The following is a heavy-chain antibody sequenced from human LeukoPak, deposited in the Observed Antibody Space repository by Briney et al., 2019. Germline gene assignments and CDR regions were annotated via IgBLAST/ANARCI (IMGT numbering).Heavy chain of an antibody. CDR3: ATFTSGWSLGY. D-gene: IGHD6-19*01. V-gene: IGHV3-23*01. Sequence: GGSLRLSCEASGFTFRSYAMSWVRQAPGKGLEWVSGISGSGGSTYYADSVKGRFTISRDNSKNTLHLQMNSLRAEDTAIYYCATFTSGWSLGYWGQGTLVTVSS. J-gene: IGHJ4*02. CDR1: GFTFRSYA. CDR2: ISGSGGST.